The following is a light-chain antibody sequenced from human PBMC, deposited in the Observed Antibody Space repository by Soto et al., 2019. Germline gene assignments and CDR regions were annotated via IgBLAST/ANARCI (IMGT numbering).Light chain of an antibody. Sequence: QSVLTQPPSVSGAPGQGVTISCTGSRSNIGAGYHVHWYQQLPGAAPKLLIYNNNCRPSAVPDRFSAYISDTSASLAITGLQAEDEADYYCQSYDSGLSGSVFGSGTKLTVL. V-gene: IGLV1-40*01. CDR2: NNN. CDR3: QSYDSGLSGSV. J-gene: IGLJ1*01. CDR1: RSNIGAGYH.